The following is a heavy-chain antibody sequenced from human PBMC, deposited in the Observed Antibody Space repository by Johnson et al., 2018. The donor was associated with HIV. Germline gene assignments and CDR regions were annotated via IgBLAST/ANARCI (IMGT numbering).Heavy chain of an antibody. CDR2: VSYDSSNK. CDR3: ARDPGNGGRPFDAFDV. D-gene: IGHD4-23*01. Sequence: QVQLVESGGVVVQPGRSLRLSFTSALSFSGYAMHWVRQAPGKGLEWVAVVSYDSSNKYYADSVKGRFTISRDNSKNTVFLQMDSLRGEDTAVYYCARDPGNGGRPFDAFDVWGQGTMVTVSS. CDR1: ALSFSGYA. J-gene: IGHJ3*01. V-gene: IGHV3-30*04.